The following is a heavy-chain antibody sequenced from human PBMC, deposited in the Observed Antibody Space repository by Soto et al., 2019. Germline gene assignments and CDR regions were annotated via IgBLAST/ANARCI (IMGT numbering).Heavy chain of an antibody. J-gene: IGHJ4*02. CDR1: GYTFTSYY. D-gene: IGHD1-26*01. CDR3: ARFGIVGATPKAFDY. Sequence: ASVKVSCKASGYTFTSYYMHWVRQAPGQGLEWMGIINPSGGSTSYAQKFQGRVTMTTDTSTSTAYMELRSLRSDDTAVYYCARFGIVGATPKAFDYWGQGTLVTVSS. CDR2: INPSGGST. V-gene: IGHV1-46*01.